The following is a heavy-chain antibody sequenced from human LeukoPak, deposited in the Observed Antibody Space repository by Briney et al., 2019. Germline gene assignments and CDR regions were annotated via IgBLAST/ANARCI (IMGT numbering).Heavy chain of an antibody. Sequence: SETLSLTCTVSGGSISSSSSYWGWIRQPPGKGPEWIGSIYYSGSAYYNPSLKSRVTISVDTSKNQFSLKLSSVTAADTAVYYCARPGGSYPYYFDYWGQGTLVTVSS. CDR1: GGSISSSSSY. CDR2: IYYSGSA. J-gene: IGHJ4*02. V-gene: IGHV4-39*01. D-gene: IGHD1-26*01. CDR3: ARPGGSYPYYFDY.